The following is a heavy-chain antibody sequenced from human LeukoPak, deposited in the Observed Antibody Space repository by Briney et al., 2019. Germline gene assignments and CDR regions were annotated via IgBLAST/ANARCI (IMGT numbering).Heavy chain of an antibody. CDR2: INHSGST. CDR3: ARGSRIAAAGNFDY. V-gene: IGHV4-34*01. D-gene: IGHD6-13*01. CDR1: GVSFSGYY. Sequence: PSETLSLTCAVYGVSFSGYYWSWIRQPPGKGLEWIGEINHSGSTNYNPSLKSRVTISVDTSKNQFSLKLSSVTAADTAVYYCARGSRIAAAGNFDYWGQGTLVTVSS. J-gene: IGHJ4*02.